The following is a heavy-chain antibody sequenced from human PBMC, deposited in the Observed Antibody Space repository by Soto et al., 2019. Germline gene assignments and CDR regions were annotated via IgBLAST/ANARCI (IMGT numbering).Heavy chain of an antibody. J-gene: IGHJ4*02. CDR3: ARRWGEGRVDY. CDR2: IYHSGNT. V-gene: IGHV4-4*02. D-gene: IGHD3-10*01. CDR1: GGSISSSNW. Sequence: QVQLQESGPGLVKPSGTLSLTCAVSGGSISSSNWWSWVRQPPGKGLEWIGEIYHSGNTNYNPSLKSRVTRAVDKSRNQFSLKLSSVTAPDTAVYYCARRWGEGRVDYWGQGTLVTVSS.